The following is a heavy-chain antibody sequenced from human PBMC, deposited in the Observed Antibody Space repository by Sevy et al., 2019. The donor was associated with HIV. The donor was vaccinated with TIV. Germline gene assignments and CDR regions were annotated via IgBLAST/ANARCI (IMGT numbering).Heavy chain of an antibody. CDR2: ISFTGNT. V-gene: IGHV4-39*01. CDR1: GGSISSSSYY. CDR3: ARIRIGAPIRGSFDS. Sequence: SETLSLTCTVSGGSISSSSYYWGWIRQSPGRGLEWIGSISFTGNTFYNPSLESRVTMSVDTSKNEFSLKLTSVTAADTAVFYCARIRIGAPIRGSFDSWGQGTLVTVSS. J-gene: IGHJ5*01. D-gene: IGHD5-12*01.